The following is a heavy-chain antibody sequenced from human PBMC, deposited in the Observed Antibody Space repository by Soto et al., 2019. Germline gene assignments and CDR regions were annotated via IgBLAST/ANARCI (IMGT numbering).Heavy chain of an antibody. CDR2: ISPYTGNT. J-gene: IGHJ6*02. Sequence: QVQLVQSGDEVKKPGASVKVSCKASGYIFVNYGIAWVRQAPRQGLEWMGWISPYTGNTHSASKVQGRLTMTTDTSTSTAYMDLGSMTSDETSVYYWVMVYNYVTPTPLDVWGQGTTVTVSS. D-gene: IGHD3-16*01. V-gene: IGHV1-18*01. CDR3: VMVYNYVTPTPLDV. CDR1: GYIFVNYG.